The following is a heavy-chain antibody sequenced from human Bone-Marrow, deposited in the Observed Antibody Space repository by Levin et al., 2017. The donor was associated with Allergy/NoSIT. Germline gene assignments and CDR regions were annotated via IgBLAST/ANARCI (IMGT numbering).Heavy chain of an antibody. CDR3: AKDRVSDYNFWNGFDY. CDR2: ISWNSGRI. Sequence: GGSLRFSCAASGFTFDDYAMHWVRQAPGKGLEWVSGISWNSGRIGYADSVKGRFTISRDNGKNSLYLQMNSLRPEDTALYHCAKDRVSDYNFWNGFDYWGQGIQVTVSS. V-gene: IGHV3-9*01. D-gene: IGHD3-3*01. J-gene: IGHJ4*02. CDR1: GFTFDDYA.